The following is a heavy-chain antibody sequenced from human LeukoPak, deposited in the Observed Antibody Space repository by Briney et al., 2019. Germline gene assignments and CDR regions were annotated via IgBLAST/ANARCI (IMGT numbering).Heavy chain of an antibody. J-gene: IGHJ4*02. CDR1: GFTFSSYA. Sequence: PGGSLRLSCAASGFTFSSYAMSWVRQAPGKGLEWVSSISSSSSYIYYADSVKGRFTISRDNAKNSLYLQMNSLRAEDTAVYYCASGSGSYYRGGYWGQGTLVTVSS. D-gene: IGHD3-10*01. V-gene: IGHV3-21*01. CDR2: ISSSSSYI. CDR3: ASGSGSYYRGGY.